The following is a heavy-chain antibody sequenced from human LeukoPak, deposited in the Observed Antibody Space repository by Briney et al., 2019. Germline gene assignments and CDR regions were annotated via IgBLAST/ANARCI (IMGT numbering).Heavy chain of an antibody. V-gene: IGHV3-66*01. CDR1: GFTVSSNY. D-gene: IGHD5-18*01. J-gene: IGHJ3*02. CDR2: IYSGGST. CDR3: ARDESSGYSYGAFDI. Sequence: GGSLRLSWSASGFTVSSNYMSWVRQAPGKGLEWDSVIYSGGSTYYADSVKGRFTISRDNSKNTLYLQMNSLRAEDTAVYYCARDESSGYSYGAFDIWGQGTMVTVSS.